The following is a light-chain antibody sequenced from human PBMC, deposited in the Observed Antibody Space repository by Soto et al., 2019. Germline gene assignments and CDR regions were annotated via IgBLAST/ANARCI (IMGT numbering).Light chain of an antibody. J-gene: IGLJ1*01. CDR2: DVS. CDR1: SSDVGGYNY. Sequence: QSALTQPASVSGSPGPSITISCTGTSSDVGGYNYVSWYQQHPGKAPQLMIYDVSNRPSGVSNRFSGSKSGNTASLTISGLQAEDEADYYCSSYTSSSTLENVFGTGTKLTVL. V-gene: IGLV2-14*01. CDR3: SSYTSSSTLENV.